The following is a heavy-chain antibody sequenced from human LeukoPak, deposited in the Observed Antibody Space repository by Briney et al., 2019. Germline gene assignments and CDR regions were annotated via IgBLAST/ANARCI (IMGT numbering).Heavy chain of an antibody. Sequence: SETLSLTCTVSGGSLSSSSYHWGWIRHSPGEGLQWITSMSYSGATHYNPSLQSRVTISVDTSQHPFSLKLYSLTAADTAVYYCATQCRVVLVVPVARGDYFDYLGQGTPGTVSS. J-gene: IGHJ4*02. V-gene: IGHV4-39*01. CDR3: ATQCRVVLVVPVARGDYFDY. CDR2: MSYSGAT. CDR1: GGSLSSSSYH. D-gene: IGHD2-2*01.